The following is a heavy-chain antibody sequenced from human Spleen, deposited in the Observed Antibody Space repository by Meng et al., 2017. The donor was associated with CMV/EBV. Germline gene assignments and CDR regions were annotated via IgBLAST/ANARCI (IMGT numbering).Heavy chain of an antibody. Sequence: SSNWWNWVRKLPGQGQEWVGKSDHNGSTNYNQYLKRRVSISVDKFTNQFSLKLGSMTAADTAVYYCARIERRQILKYCGSDCSTTDYWGQGTLVTVSS. CDR1: SSNW. J-gene: IGHJ4*02. CDR2: SDHNGST. V-gene: IGHV4-4*02. CDR3: ARIERRQILKYCGSDCSTTDY. D-gene: IGHD2-21*02.